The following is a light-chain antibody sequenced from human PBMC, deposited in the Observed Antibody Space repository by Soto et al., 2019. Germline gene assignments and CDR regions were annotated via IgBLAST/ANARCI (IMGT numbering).Light chain of an antibody. Sequence: QSALTQPPSASGSPGQSDTISCTGAGTDVGQYNYVSWYQQHPGKAPKLLIHHVSRRPSGVPARFSGSKSGNTASLTVSGLQTEDEADYYCSSYGGFNNVLFGGGTKLTVL. CDR1: GTDVGQYNY. CDR3: SSYGGFNNVL. J-gene: IGLJ2*01. V-gene: IGLV2-8*01. CDR2: HVS.